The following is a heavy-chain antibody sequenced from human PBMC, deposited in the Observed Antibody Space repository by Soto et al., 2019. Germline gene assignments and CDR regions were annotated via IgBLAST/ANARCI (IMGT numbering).Heavy chain of an antibody. CDR3: ARASLGYCSGGSCLNFDY. CDR2: IIPILGIA. V-gene: IGHV1-69*02. J-gene: IGHJ4*02. CDR1: GGTFSSYT. Sequence: SVKVSCKASGGTFSSYTISWVRQAPGQGLEWMGRIIPILGIANYAQKFQGRVTITADKSTSTAYMELSSLRSEDTAVYYCARASLGYCSGGSCLNFDYWGQGTLVTVSS. D-gene: IGHD2-15*01.